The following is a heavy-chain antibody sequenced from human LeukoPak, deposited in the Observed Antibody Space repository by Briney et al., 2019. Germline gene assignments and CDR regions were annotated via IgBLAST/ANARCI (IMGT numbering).Heavy chain of an antibody. V-gene: IGHV3-23*01. D-gene: IGHD2-2*01. CDR3: ARCTASCYANAFDV. Sequence: GGSLRLSCATSGFTFNNNAMSWVRQAPARGLEWVSAINGGGDATEYADSVKGRFTISRHNSKNTLYLQMNSLKPDDTAVYYCARCTASCYANAFDVWGQGTLLTVSS. CDR2: INGGGDAT. J-gene: IGHJ3*01. CDR1: GFTFNNNA.